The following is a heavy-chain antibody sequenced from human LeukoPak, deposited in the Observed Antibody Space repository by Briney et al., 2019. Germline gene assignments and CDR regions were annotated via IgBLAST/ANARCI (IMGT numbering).Heavy chain of an antibody. V-gene: IGHV1-18*01. D-gene: IGHD6-13*01. CDR1: GYTFTSYG. J-gene: IGHJ4*02. CDR3: ARAVGWIAAAGTTLDY. Sequence: ASVKVSFKASGYTFTSYGISWVRQAPGQGLEWMGWISAYNGNTNYAQKLQGRVTMTTDTSTSTAYMELRSLRSDDTAVYYCARAVGWIAAAGTTLDYWGQGTLVTVSS. CDR2: ISAYNGNT.